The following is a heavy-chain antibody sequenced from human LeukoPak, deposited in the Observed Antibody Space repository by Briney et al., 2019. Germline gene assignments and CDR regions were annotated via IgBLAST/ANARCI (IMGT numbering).Heavy chain of an antibody. CDR3: ATALDLWFGELFYMDV. Sequence: SVKVSCKASGGTFSSYAISWVRQAPGQGLEWMARIIPIFGTANYAQKFQGRVTITTDESTSTAYMELSSLRSEDTAVYYCATALDLWFGELFYMDVWGKGTTVTVSS. D-gene: IGHD3-10*01. CDR1: GGTFSSYA. CDR2: IIPIFGTA. V-gene: IGHV1-69*05. J-gene: IGHJ6*03.